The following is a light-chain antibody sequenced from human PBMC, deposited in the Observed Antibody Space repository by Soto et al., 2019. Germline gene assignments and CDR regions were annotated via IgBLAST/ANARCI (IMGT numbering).Light chain of an antibody. Sequence: DIPMTQSPSSLSASVGDRVTITCQASQDISNYLNWYQQKPGKAPKLLIYDASNLETGVPSRFSGSGSGTDFTLTISSLQPDDFATYYCQQYNSYRTFGQGTKVDIK. CDR2: DAS. CDR1: QDISNY. V-gene: IGKV1-33*01. J-gene: IGKJ1*01. CDR3: QQYNSYRT.